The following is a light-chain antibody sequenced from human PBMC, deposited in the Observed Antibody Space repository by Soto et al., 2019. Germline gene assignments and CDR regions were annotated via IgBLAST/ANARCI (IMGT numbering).Light chain of an antibody. CDR1: QSLLHGNGYSY. V-gene: IGKV2-28*01. CDR2: LGS. Sequence: IVMTQSPLSLPVTPGEPASISCRPSQSLLHGNGYSYLDWYLQKPGQSPQILIYLGSNRASGVPDRFSGSGSGTDFTLKISRVEADDVGVYYCMQALQAPWRFGQGTKVEIK. CDR3: MQALQAPWR. J-gene: IGKJ1*01.